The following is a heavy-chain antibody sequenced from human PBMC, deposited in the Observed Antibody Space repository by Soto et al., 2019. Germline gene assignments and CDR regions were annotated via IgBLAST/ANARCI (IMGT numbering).Heavy chain of an antibody. Sequence: GGSLRLSCAASGFTFSTYAMVWVRQAPGKGLEWVSVITGSGGSTYYADSVKGRFTISRDTSKNTLFLQMNSLRAEDTAVYYCAKDRYGDYGGIDYWGQGTMVTVSS. J-gene: IGHJ4*02. D-gene: IGHD4-17*01. CDR1: GFTFSTYA. CDR3: AKDRYGDYGGIDY. V-gene: IGHV3-23*01. CDR2: ITGSGGST.